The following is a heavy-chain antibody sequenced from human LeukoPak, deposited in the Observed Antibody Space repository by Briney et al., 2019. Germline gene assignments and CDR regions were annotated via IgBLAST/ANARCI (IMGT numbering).Heavy chain of an antibody. CDR2: IKQDGSEK. CDR1: EFTFSRYW. J-gene: IGHJ4*02. Sequence: GGSLRLSCAASEFTFSRYWMSWVRQAPGKGLEWVANIKQDGSEKYYVDSVKGRFTISRDNAKNSLYLQMNSLRAEDTAVYYCAREKFDYRGQGTLVTVSS. CDR3: AREKFDY. V-gene: IGHV3-7*03.